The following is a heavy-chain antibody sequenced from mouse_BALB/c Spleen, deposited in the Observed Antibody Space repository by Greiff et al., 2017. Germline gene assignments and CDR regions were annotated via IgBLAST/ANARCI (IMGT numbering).Heavy chain of an antibody. D-gene: IGHD2-2*01. CDR1: GFTFSDYY. CDR3: ARDRDGYDFDY. CDR2: ISDGGSYT. Sequence: EVMLVESGGGLVKPGGSLKLSCAASGFTFSDYYMYWVRQTPEKRLEWVATISDGGSYTYYPDSVKGRFTISRDNAKNNLYLQMSSLKSEDTAMYYCARDRDGYDFDYWGQGTTLTVSS. V-gene: IGHV5-4*02. J-gene: IGHJ2*01.